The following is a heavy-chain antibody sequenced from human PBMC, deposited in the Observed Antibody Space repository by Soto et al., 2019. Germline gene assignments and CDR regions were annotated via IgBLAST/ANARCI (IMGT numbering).Heavy chain of an antibody. D-gene: IGHD2-21*02. J-gene: IGHJ3*02. CDR2: IYHSGST. Sequence: PSETLSLTCAVSGGSISSSNWWSWVRQPPGKGLEWIGEIYHSGSTNYNPTLKSRVTISVDKSKNQFSLKLSSVTAADTAVFYCARCIVVVTARAFDIWGQGTMVTVSS. CDR1: GGSISSSNW. CDR3: ARCIVVVTARAFDI. V-gene: IGHV4-4*02.